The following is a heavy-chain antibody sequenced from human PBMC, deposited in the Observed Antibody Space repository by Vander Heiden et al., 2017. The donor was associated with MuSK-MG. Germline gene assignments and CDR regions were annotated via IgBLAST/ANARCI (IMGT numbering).Heavy chain of an antibody. CDR1: YG. CDR2: ISAYNGNT. D-gene: IGHD3-16*01. Sequence: YGISWVRQAPGQGLEWMGWISAYNGNTNYAQKLQGRVTMTTVTSTSTAYMELRSLRSDDTAVYYCAREKTPYDYIWGGTDAFDIWGQGTMVTVSS. J-gene: IGHJ3*02. V-gene: IGHV1-18*01. CDR3: AREKTPYDYIWGGTDAFDI.